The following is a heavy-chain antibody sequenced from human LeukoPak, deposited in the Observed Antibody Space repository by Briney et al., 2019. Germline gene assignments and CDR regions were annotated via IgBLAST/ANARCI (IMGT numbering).Heavy chain of an antibody. CDR3: AKVPKLPSISMIRGVRVPYYMDV. CDR2: INHDGSSA. CDR1: GFTFTTFW. D-gene: IGHD3-10*01. Sequence: GGSLRLSCATSGFTFTTFWMHWVRQAPGKGLVWVARINHDGSSANYVDSVKGRFTISRDNAKNTVYLQMNSLRAEDTAVYYCAKVPKLPSISMIRGVRVPYYMDVWGKGTTVTISS. V-gene: IGHV3-74*01. J-gene: IGHJ6*03.